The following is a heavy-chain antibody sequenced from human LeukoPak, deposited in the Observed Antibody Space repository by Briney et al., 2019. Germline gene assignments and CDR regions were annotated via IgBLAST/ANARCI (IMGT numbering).Heavy chain of an antibody. J-gene: IGHJ4*02. V-gene: IGHV3-33*01. D-gene: IGHD2-2*01. CDR2: IWYDGSNK. CDR1: GFTFSSYG. Sequence: PGRSLRLSCAASGFTFSSYGMHWVRQAPGKGLEWVAVIWYDGSNKYYADSVKGRFTISRDNAKNSLYLQMNSLRAEDTALYYCARDVGDIVVVPAAGTFDYWGQGTLVTVSS. CDR3: ARDVGDIVVVPAAGTFDY.